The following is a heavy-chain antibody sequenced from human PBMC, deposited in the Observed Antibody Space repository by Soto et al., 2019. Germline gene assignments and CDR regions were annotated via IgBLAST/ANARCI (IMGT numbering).Heavy chain of an antibody. CDR1: GFTFNTYG. J-gene: IGHJ4*02. CDR2: ISYDGSNK. CDR3: AKEGDYYGSGSYYQTFDY. D-gene: IGHD3-10*01. Sequence: GGSLRLSCAASGFTFNTYGMHWVRQAPGKGLEWVAVISYDGSNKYYTESVKGRFIISRDNSNNTLYPQMNSLRADDTAVYYCAKEGDYYGSGSYYQTFDYWGQGTLVTVYS. V-gene: IGHV3-30*18.